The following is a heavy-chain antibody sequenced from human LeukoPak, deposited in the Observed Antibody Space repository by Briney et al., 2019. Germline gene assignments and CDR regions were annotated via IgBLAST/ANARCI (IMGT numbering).Heavy chain of an antibody. V-gene: IGHV3-30*18. D-gene: IGHD2-2*01. CDR1: GFTFSSYG. Sequence: PGGSLRLSCAASGFTFSSYGMHWVRQAPGKGLEWVAVISYDGSNKYYADSVKGRFTISRDNSKNTLYLQMNSLRAEDTAVYYCAKALGYCSSTSCFIYYYYGMDVWGQGTTVTVSS. J-gene: IGHJ6*02. CDR2: ISYDGSNK. CDR3: AKALGYCSSTSCFIYYYYGMDV.